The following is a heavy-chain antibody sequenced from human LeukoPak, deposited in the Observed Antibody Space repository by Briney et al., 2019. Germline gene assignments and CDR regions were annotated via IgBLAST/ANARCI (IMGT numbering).Heavy chain of an antibody. CDR1: GFTFSSYA. CDR3: SADSHDFWSGYSPYYYYYMDV. J-gene: IGHJ6*03. V-gene: IGHV3-30*04. D-gene: IGHD3-3*01. CDR2: ISYDGSNK. Sequence: PGRSLRLSCAASGFTFSSYAMHWVRQAPGKGLEWLAVISYDGSNKYYADSVKGRFTISRDNSKNTLYLQMNSLIAEDTAVYYCSADSHDFWSGYSPYYYYYMDVWGKGTTVTVSS.